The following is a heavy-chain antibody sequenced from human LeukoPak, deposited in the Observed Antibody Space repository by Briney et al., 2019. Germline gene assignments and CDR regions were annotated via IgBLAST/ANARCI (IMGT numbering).Heavy chain of an antibody. D-gene: IGHD6-13*01. CDR2: IYHSGST. Sequence: SETLSLTCAVSHYSISSGFYWGWIRQPPGKGLEWIGSIYHSGSTYYNSSLKSRVIISVDTSKNQFSLTLSSVTAGDTALYYCARHGGYINAWLTKCWYFDFWGRGTLVTVSS. J-gene: IGHJ2*01. CDR3: ARHGGYINAWLTKCWYFDF. CDR1: HYSISSGFY. V-gene: IGHV4-38-2*01.